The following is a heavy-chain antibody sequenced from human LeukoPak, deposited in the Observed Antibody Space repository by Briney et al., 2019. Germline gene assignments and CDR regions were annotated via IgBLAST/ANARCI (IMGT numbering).Heavy chain of an antibody. J-gene: IGHJ6*02. CDR2: INPNSGGT. Sequence: GASVKVSCKASGYTFTGYYMHWVRQAPGQGLEWMGWINPNSGGTNYAQKFQGWVTMTRDTSISTAYMELSRLRSDDTAVYYCARDYRYSSCWYSPPEGMDVWGQGTTVSVSS. CDR3: ARDYRYSSCWYSPPEGMDV. D-gene: IGHD6-13*01. CDR1: GYTFTGYY. V-gene: IGHV1-2*04.